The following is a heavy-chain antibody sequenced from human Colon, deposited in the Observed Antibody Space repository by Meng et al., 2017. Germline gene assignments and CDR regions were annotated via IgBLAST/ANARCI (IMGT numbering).Heavy chain of an antibody. D-gene: IGHD4-17*01. V-gene: IGHV4-30-4*01. Sequence: QVQLQESGPGLVKPSQPRSLSCTVSGSSISSGDYYWSWTRQPPGKGLEWIGYIYYSGSTYYNPSLKSRVTISVDTSKNQFSLKLSSVTAADTAVYYCARGPTTYFDYWGQGTLVTVSS. CDR3: ARGPTTYFDY. CDR1: GSSISSGDYY. CDR2: IYYSGST. J-gene: IGHJ4*02.